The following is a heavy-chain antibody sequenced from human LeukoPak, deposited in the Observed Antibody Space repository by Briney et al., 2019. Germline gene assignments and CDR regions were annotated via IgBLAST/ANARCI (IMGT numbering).Heavy chain of an antibody. Sequence: TGGSLRLSCAASGFTFSDYYMSWIRQAPGKGLEWVSYISSSSSYTNYADSVKGRFIISRDNAKNSLYLQMNSLRAEDTAVYYCARDRRWGCGGDCYTNWFDPWGQGTLVTVSS. CDR1: GFTFSDYY. J-gene: IGHJ5*02. CDR3: ARDRRWGCGGDCYTNWFDP. V-gene: IGHV3-11*06. D-gene: IGHD2-21*02. CDR2: ISSSSSYT.